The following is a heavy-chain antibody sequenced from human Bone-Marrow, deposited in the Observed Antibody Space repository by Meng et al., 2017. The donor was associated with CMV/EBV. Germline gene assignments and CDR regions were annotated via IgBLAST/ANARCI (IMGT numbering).Heavy chain of an antibody. CDR2: IRYDGSNK. Sequence: GGSLRLSCAASGFTFSSYGMHWVRQAPGKGLEWVAFIRYDGSNKYYADSVKGRFTISRDNSKNTLYLQMNSLRAEDTAVYYCAKDRTPSTRIVGARGGGVDYWGQGTRVTGYS. V-gene: IGHV3-30*02. D-gene: IGHD1-26*01. CDR3: AKDRTPSTRIVGARGGGVDY. J-gene: IGHJ4*02. CDR1: GFTFSSYG.